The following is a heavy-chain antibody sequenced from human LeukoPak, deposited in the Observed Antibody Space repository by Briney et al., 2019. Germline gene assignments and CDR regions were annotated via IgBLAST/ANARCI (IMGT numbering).Heavy chain of an antibody. V-gene: IGHV3-48*01. CDR3: ARPYGCKLVYYYYYMDV. Sequence: QTGGSLRLSCSASGFTFSSYSMNWVRQAPGKGLEWVSYISSSSTTIYYADSVKGRFTISRDNAKNSLYLQMNSLRAEDTAVYYCARPYGCKLVYYYYYMDVWGKGTTVTVSS. CDR2: ISSSSTTI. D-gene: IGHD4-23*01. CDR1: GFTFSSYS. J-gene: IGHJ6*03.